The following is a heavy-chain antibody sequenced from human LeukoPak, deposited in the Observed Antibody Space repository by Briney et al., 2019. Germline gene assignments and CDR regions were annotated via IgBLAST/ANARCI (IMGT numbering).Heavy chain of an antibody. V-gene: IGHV3-30*18. CDR2: ISDDGRSK. Sequence: GGSLRLSCAASGFSFISYGMHWARQAPGKGLEWVGVISDDGRSKDYADSVKGRFTIFRDNSKDTLYLQMNSLRDEDTAVYYCAKRPSDYGDYVSYFDYWGQGTLVTVSS. CDR1: GFSFISYG. D-gene: IGHD4-17*01. CDR3: AKRPSDYGDYVSYFDY. J-gene: IGHJ4*02.